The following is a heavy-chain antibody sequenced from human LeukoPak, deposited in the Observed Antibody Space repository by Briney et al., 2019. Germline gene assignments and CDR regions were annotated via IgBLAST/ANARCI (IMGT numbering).Heavy chain of an antibody. CDR1: GGSISSSSYY. J-gene: IGHJ4*02. CDR2: IYYSGST. D-gene: IGHD3-22*01. Sequence: SSETLSLTCTVSGGSISSSSYYWGWIRQPPGKGLEWIGSIYYSGSTYYNPSLKSRVTISVDTSKNQFSLKLSSVTAVDTAVYYWGITMIVVVILTNYFDYWGQGTLVTVSS. V-gene: IGHV4-39*07. CDR3: GITMIVVVILTNYFDY.